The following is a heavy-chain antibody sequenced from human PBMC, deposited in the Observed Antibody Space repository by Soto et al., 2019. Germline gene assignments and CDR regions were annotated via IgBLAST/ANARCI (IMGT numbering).Heavy chain of an antibody. V-gene: IGHV4-59*01. CDR2: IDYSGST. J-gene: IGHJ4*02. CDR3: TRARYGDHFDS. Sequence: QVQLQESGPGLLKPSETLSLTCSVSGDSMTGANWGWFRQSPEKGLEWIGYIDYSGSTNYNPSLRSRITITIDTSSNHFSLNLASVTAADAAVYYCTRARYGDHFDSWGQGTLVTVSS. CDR1: GDSMTGAN. D-gene: IGHD4-17*01.